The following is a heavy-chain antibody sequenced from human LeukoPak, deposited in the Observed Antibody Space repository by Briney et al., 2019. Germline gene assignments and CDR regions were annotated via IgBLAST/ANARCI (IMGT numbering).Heavy chain of an antibody. V-gene: IGHV4-4*07. D-gene: IGHD3-3*01. Sequence: SETLSLTCTVSGGSISNYYWSWIRQPAGKGLEWIGRIYTSGSTNYNPSLKSRVTISVDTSKNQFSLKLSSVTAADTAVYYCARASRPTIFGVVMYMDVWGKGTTVTVSS. CDR3: ARASRPTIFGVVMYMDV. CDR1: GGSISNYY. CDR2: IYTSGST. J-gene: IGHJ6*03.